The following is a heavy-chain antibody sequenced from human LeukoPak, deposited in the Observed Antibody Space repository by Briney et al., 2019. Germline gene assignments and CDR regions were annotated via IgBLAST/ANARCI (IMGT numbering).Heavy chain of an antibody. CDR1: GFTFSSYA. J-gene: IGHJ3*02. V-gene: IGHV3-23*01. CDR2: ISGGGGST. D-gene: IGHD5-12*01. CDR3: AIYSGYGTSAFDI. Sequence: GGSLRLSCAASGFTFSSYAMTWVRQGPGKGLEWVSDISGGGGSTYYADSVKGRFTISRDNSKNTLYLQMHSLRAEDTAVYYCAIYSGYGTSAFDIWGQGTLVTVSS.